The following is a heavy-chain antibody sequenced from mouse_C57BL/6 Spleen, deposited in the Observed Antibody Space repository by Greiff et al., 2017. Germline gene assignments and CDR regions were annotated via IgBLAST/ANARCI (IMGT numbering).Heavy chain of an antibody. CDR3: TVLGPYYGNYEAWFAY. V-gene: IGHV14-1*01. CDR1: GFNIKDYY. Sequence: EVQVVESGAELVRPGASVKLSCTASGFNIKDYYMHWVKQRPEQGLEWIGRIDPEDGDTEYAPKFQGKATMTADTSSNTAYLQLSSLTSEDTAVYYCTVLGPYYGNYEAWFAYWGQGTLVTVSA. CDR2: IDPEDGDT. D-gene: IGHD2-10*01. J-gene: IGHJ3*01.